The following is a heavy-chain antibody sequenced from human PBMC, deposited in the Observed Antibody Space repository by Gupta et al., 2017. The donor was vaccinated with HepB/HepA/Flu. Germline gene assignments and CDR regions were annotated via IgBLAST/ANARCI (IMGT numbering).Heavy chain of an antibody. V-gene: IGHV3-30*03. D-gene: IGHD3-22*01. CDR3: TRASYDSSGYDYGMDV. Sequence: QVQLVESGGGVVQPGRSLRLSCAASGFTFSNYGLHWLRQAPGKGLEWVAAISYEGSNKYYADSVKGRFTISRDNPKNMMYLQMTSLRPEDTGVYYCTRASYDSSGYDYGMDVWGQGTTVTVSS. CDR1: GFTFSNYG. CDR2: ISYEGSNK. J-gene: IGHJ6*02.